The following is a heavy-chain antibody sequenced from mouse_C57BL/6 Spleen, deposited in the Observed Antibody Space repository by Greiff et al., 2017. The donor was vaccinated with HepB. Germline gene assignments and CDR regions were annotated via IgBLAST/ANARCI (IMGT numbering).Heavy chain of an antibody. Sequence: VQLQQSGPVLVKPGASVKMSCKASGYTFTDYYMNWVKQSHGKSLEWIGVINPYNGGTSYNQKFKGKATLTVDKSSSTAYMELNSLTSEDSAVYYCASPDYYGSTFDYWGQGTTLTVSS. V-gene: IGHV1-19*01. CDR3: ASPDYYGSTFDY. CDR1: GYTFTDYY. D-gene: IGHD1-1*01. J-gene: IGHJ2*01. CDR2: INPYNGGT.